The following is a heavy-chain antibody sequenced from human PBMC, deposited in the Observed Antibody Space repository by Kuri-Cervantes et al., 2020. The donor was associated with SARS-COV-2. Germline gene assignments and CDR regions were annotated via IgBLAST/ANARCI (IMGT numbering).Heavy chain of an antibody. Sequence: ASVKVSCKASGYTFTSYDINWVRQATGQGLEWMGWMNPNSGNTGYAQKLQGRVTMTTDTSTSTAYMELRSLRSDDTAVYYCARDQLSFTIFGVVITYFDYWGQGTLVTVSS. CDR3: ARDQLSFTIFGVVITYFDY. V-gene: IGHV1-8*02. CDR2: MNPNSGNT. J-gene: IGHJ4*02. D-gene: IGHD3-3*01. CDR1: GYTFTSYD.